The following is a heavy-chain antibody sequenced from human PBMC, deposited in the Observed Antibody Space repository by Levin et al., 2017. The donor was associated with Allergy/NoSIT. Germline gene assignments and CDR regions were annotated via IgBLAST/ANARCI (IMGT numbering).Heavy chain of an antibody. J-gene: IGHJ4*02. Sequence: GGSLRLSCAASGFTFSDYWMYWVRQVPGKGLMWVSRINSDGSITTSADSVKGRFTISRDNAKNTLYLQMNSLRAEDTAVYYCARVSLGGASYFAYWGQGTLVTVSS. D-gene: IGHD4/OR15-4a*01. V-gene: IGHV3-74*01. CDR2: INSDGSIT. CDR1: GFTFSDYW. CDR3: ARVSLGGASYFAY.